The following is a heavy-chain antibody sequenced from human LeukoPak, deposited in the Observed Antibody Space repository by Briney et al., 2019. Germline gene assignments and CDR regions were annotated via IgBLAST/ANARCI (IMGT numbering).Heavy chain of an antibody. CDR3: AKAHCSSTSCSRADN. D-gene: IGHD2-2*01. J-gene: IGHJ4*02. CDR2: IDGSGGTT. Sequence: GGSLRLSCAASGFTFTRNAMAWVRQAPGKGLEWVSAIDGSGGTTFYADSVKGRVTISRVQSTNTVYLQMNSLRADDTAVYYCAKAHCSSTSCSRADNWGQGTLVAVSS. CDR1: GFTFTRNA. V-gene: IGHV3-23*01.